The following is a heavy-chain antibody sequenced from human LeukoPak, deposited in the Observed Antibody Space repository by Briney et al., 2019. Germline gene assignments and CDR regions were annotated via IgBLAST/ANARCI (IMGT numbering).Heavy chain of an antibody. J-gene: IGHJ4*02. V-gene: IGHV3-33*01. D-gene: IGHD3-10*01. CDR1: GFTFRSYG. CDR2: IWYDGSNK. Sequence: GGSLRLSCAASGFTFRSYGMPWVRQAPGKGLEWVAIIWYDGSNKYYSDSVKGRFTISRDNSKNTLYLQMNSLGAEDTAVYYCARVAGHDIRGLITYYFDDWGQGTLVTVSS. CDR3: ARVAGHDIRGLITYYFDD.